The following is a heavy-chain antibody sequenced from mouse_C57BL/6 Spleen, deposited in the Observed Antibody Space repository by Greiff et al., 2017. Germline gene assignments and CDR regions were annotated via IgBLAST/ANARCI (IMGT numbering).Heavy chain of an antibody. D-gene: IGHD2-4*01. CDR2: ISSGSSTI. Sequence: EVQRVESGGGLVKPGGSLKLSCAASGFTFSDYGMHWVRQAPEKGLEWVAYISSGSSTIYYADTVKGRFTISRDNAKNTLFLQMTSLRSEDTAMYYCAIYYDYDWYFDVWGTGTTVTVSS. J-gene: IGHJ1*03. CDR3: AIYYDYDWYFDV. CDR1: GFTFSDYG. V-gene: IGHV5-17*01.